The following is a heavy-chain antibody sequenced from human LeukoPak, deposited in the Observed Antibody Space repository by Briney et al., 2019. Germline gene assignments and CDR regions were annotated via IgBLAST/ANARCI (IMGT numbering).Heavy chain of an antibody. D-gene: IGHD1-26*01. CDR2: ISGSGYNT. Sequence: GGSLRLSCAASGFTFSSYAMSWVRQAPGKGLEGVSDISGSGYNTYYADSLKGRFTISRDNSKNTLYLHMNSLRAEDTAVYYCAKGLIVGITTASDQWGQGPVVTVSS. V-gene: IGHV3-23*01. CDR3: AKGLIVGITTASDQ. CDR1: GFTFSSYA. J-gene: IGHJ4*02.